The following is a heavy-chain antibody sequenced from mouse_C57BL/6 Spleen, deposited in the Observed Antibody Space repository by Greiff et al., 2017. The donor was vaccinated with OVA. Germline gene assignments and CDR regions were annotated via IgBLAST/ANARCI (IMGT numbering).Heavy chain of an antibody. CDR3: ARHGTYDYDGGAWFAY. Sequence: EVKLMESGGGLVQPGGSLKLSCAASGFTFSDYYMYWVRQTPEKRLEWVAYISNGGGSTYYPDTVKGRFTISRDNAKNTLYLQMSRLKSEDTAMYYCARHGTYDYDGGAWFAYWGRDSGHCLC. CDR2: ISNGGGST. J-gene: IGHJ3*01. D-gene: IGHD2-4*01. V-gene: IGHV5-12*01. CDR1: GFTFSDYY.